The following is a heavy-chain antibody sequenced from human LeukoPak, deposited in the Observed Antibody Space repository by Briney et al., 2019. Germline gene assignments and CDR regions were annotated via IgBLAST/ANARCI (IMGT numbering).Heavy chain of an antibody. CDR1: GFIVSSNY. J-gene: IGHJ4*02. V-gene: IGHV3-66*01. CDR3: AKSRYSSSWGLFDY. CDR2: IYSDGST. D-gene: IGHD6-13*01. Sequence: PGGSLRLSCAPSGFIVSSNYMSWVRQAPGKGPEWVSVIYSDGSTYYADSVKGRFTISRDNSKNTLYLQMNSLRAEDTAVYYCAKSRYSSSWGLFDYWGQGTLVTVSS.